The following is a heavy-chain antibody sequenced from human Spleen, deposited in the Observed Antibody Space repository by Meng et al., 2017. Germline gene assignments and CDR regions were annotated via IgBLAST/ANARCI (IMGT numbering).Heavy chain of an antibody. CDR2: VNHSGST. V-gene: IGHV4-34*01. Sequence: QRRLHRGVQGLVRPAQTLSLTGAFYGWYFSGYYWLATGQPPGKGREWIGEVNHSGSTTYNPSVKIRVTISLDKSTNQFSLKLSSVTAADTAVYYCARQYRNRRYFDLWGRGTLVTVSS. CDR1: GWYFSGYY. J-gene: IGHJ2*01. D-gene: IGHD2/OR15-2a*01. CDR3: ARQYRNRRYFDL.